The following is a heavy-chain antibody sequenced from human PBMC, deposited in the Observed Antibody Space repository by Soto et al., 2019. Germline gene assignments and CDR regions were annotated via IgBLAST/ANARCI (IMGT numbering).Heavy chain of an antibody. J-gene: IGHJ5*02. CDR2: IYHSGST. D-gene: IGHD2-2*02. CDR3: ARELGYCSSTSCYKWFDP. Sequence: QLQLQESGSGLVKPSQTLSLTCAVSGGSISSGGYSWSWLRQPPGKGLEWIGYIYHSGSTYYNPSLKIRVATSVDRSKNQFSMKLSSVTAADTAVYYCARELGYCSSTSCYKWFDPWGQGTLVTVSS. V-gene: IGHV4-30-2*01. CDR1: GGSISSGGYS.